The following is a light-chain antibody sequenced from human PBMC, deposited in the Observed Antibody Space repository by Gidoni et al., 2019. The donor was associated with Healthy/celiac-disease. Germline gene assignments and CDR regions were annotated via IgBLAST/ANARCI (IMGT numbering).Light chain of an antibody. CDR2: EVS. CDR3: SSYTSSSTLVV. Sequence: QSALTQPASVSGSPGPSITISCTGTSSDVGGYNYVSWYQQHPGKAPKLMIYEVSNRPSGVSNRFSGSKSGNTASLTISELQAEDEADYYCSSYTSSSTLVVFGGGTKLTVL. V-gene: IGLV2-14*01. J-gene: IGLJ2*01. CDR1: SSDVGGYNY.